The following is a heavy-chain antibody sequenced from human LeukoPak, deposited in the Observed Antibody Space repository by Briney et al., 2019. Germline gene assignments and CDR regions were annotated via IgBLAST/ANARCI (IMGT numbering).Heavy chain of an antibody. CDR1: GFTFSAYA. Sequence: GGSLRLSCAASGFTFSAYAMSWVRQAPGKGLEWVSGITGRGGSTYYADSVKGRVTISRDSSKNTLYLQMNSLRAEDTAVYYCAKGAFYDTSYYYGMDAWGQGTTVTVSS. V-gene: IGHV3-23*01. D-gene: IGHD3-22*01. J-gene: IGHJ6*02. CDR2: ITGRGGST. CDR3: AKGAFYDTSYYYGMDA.